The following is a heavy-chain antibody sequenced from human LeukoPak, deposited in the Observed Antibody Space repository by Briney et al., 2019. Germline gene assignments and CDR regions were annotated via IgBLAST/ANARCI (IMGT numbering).Heavy chain of an antibody. CDR1: GYTFTGYY. V-gene: IGHV1-2*02. CDR3: ARSPAAGMGSWFDP. Sequence: APVKVSCKASGYTFTGYYMHWVRQAPGQGLEWMGWINPNSGGTNYAQKFQGRVTMTRDTSISTAYMELSRLRSDDTAVYYCARSPAAGMGSWFDPWGQGTLVTVSS. D-gene: IGHD6-13*01. J-gene: IGHJ5*02. CDR2: INPNSGGT.